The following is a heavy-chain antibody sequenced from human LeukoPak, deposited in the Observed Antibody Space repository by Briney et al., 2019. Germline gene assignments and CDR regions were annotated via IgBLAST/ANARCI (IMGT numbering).Heavy chain of an antibody. Sequence: GGSLRLSYAASGFTFSDFYMSWVRQAPGKGLEWVANIKKDGSERSYVDSVRDRFTISRDNAKNSLYLQMNSLRAEDTAMYYCARGGWSGYFIYWGQGALVTVSS. V-gene: IGHV3-7*01. D-gene: IGHD1-1*01. J-gene: IGHJ4*02. CDR1: GFTFSDFY. CDR2: IKKDGSER. CDR3: ARGGWSGYFIY.